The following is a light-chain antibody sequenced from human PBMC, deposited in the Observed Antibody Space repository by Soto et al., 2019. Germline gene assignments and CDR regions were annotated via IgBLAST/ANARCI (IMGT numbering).Light chain of an antibody. CDR1: QSVLYSSNNKNY. Sequence: DIVMTQSPDFLAVSLGERATINCKSSQSVLYSSNNKNYLAWYQQKPGQSPKLLIYWASTRESGVPDRFSGSGSGTDFSLTISSLQAEDVAVYYCQQYYSTPITFGQGTRLEIK. J-gene: IGKJ5*01. V-gene: IGKV4-1*01. CDR2: WAS. CDR3: QQYYSTPIT.